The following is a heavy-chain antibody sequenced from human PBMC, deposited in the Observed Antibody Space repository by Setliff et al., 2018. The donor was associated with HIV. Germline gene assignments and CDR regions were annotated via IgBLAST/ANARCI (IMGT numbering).Heavy chain of an antibody. J-gene: IGHJ3*02. CDR1: GFTVSRFY. D-gene: IGHD3-22*01. V-gene: IGHV3-53*01. CDR2: IYSDGSS. Sequence: PGGSLRLSCAASGFTVSRFYMSWVRQAPGKGLEWVSVIYSDGSSYYADSVKGRFTISRDNSKNTLYLQMNSLRAEDTAVYYCAKAPEDYYDSSGYYVAAFDIWGQGTMVTVSS. CDR3: AKAPEDYYDSSGYYVAAFDI.